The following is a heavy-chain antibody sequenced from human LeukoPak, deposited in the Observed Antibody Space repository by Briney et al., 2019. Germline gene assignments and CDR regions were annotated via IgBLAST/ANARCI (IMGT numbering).Heavy chain of an antibody. Sequence: PPETPSDTRAVSGGSIISTNRWTWVRQPPGKGLEWIGEIYHTGGTNRNPSLQSRVTISVDKSKNQFSLSLSSVTAADTAVYYCARGDYDISIGYQHRYFNYWGHGTLVTVSS. CDR1: GGSIISTNR. V-gene: IGHV4-4*03. J-gene: IGHJ2*01. CDR2: IYHTGGT. CDR3: ARGDYDISIGYQHRYFNY. D-gene: IGHD3-9*01.